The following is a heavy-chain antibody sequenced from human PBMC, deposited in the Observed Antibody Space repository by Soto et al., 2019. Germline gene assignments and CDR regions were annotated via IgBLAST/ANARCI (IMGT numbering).Heavy chain of an antibody. Sequence: QVQLQESGPGLVKPSETLSLTCTVSGGSISSYYWSWIRQPPGKGLGWIGYIYYSGSTHYNPSLKSRVTIAVDTSKNESSLKLSSVTAADTAVYYCTRLADPHYYYYMDVWGKGTTVTVSS. D-gene: IGHD6-13*01. V-gene: IGHV4-59*08. CDR1: GGSISSYY. J-gene: IGHJ6*03. CDR3: TRLADPHYYYYMDV. CDR2: IYYSGST.